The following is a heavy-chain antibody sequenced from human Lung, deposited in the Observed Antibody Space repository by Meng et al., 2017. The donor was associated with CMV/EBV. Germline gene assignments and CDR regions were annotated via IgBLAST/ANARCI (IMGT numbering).Heavy chain of an antibody. CDR2: IHHSGST. V-gene: IGHV4-34*01. Sequence: GSLRLXXNVYGGSFTSYYWSWIRQTPNRGLEWIGEIHHSGSTNFNPSLKRRVTVSVDTPKNQFSLKLRSVTAADSAMYYCARGGYGPGYYYYGLDVWGQGTXVTVSS. CDR1: GGSFTSYY. CDR3: ARGGYGPGYYYYGLDV. J-gene: IGHJ6*02. D-gene: IGHD5-18*01.